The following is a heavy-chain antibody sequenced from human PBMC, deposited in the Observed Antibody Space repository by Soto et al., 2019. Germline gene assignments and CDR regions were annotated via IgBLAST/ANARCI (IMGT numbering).Heavy chain of an antibody. CDR2: IIPIFGTA. Sequence: QVQLVQSGAEVKKPGSSVTVSCKASGGTFSSYTISWVRQAPGQGLEWMGGIIPIFGTANYAQKFQGRVTIXADSSXXTAYMELSSLRSEDTAVYCCARGNHRWLQLWYFDLWGRGTLVTVSS. J-gene: IGHJ2*01. D-gene: IGHD5-12*01. CDR1: GGTFSSYT. V-gene: IGHV1-69*12. CDR3: ARGNHRWLQLWYFDL.